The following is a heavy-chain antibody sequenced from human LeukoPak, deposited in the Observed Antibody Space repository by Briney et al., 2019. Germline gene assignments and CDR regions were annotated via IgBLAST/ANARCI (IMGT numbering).Heavy chain of an antibody. J-gene: IGHJ6*02. V-gene: IGHV1-2*02. CDR2: INPNSGGT. D-gene: IGHD6-13*01. CDR1: GGTFSSYA. CDR3: ARAGSSWRSYYYGMDV. Sequence: ASVKVSRKASGGTFSSYAISWVRQAPGQGLEWMGWINPNSGGTNYAQKFQGRVTMTRDTSISTAYMELSRLRSDDTAVYYCARAGSSWRSYYYGMDVWGQGTTVTVSS.